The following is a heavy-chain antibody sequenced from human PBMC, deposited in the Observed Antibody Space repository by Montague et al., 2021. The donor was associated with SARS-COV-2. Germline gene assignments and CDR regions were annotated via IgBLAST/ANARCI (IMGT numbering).Heavy chain of an antibody. D-gene: IGHD6-13*01. J-gene: IGHJ4*02. CDR1: GDSVAGNSRS. V-gene: IGHV6-1*01. CDR3: VRDIEAAGSYDY. Sequence: CAISGDSVAGNSRSWDWNRQSPSRGLEWLGRTYYRSMWKSDYARXVKSRIAINPDTSKNQFSLQLSSVTPEDTALYYCVRDIEAAGSYDYWGQGTLVTVSS. CDR2: TYYRSMWKS.